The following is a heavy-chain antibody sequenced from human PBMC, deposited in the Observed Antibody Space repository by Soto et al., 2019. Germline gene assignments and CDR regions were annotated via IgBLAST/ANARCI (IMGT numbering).Heavy chain of an antibody. CDR1: GYIFTSYN. D-gene: IGHD4-4*01. CDR3: AISAPFSNAALAYLYYMDV. V-gene: IGHV1-8*02. J-gene: IGHJ6*03. CDR2: VNPDSGHT. Sequence: QVQLVQSGAEVKKPGASVKVSCKASGYIFTSYNINWVRQAAGHGLEWMGWVNPDSGHTVYAQKFQGRVTMTRDTSIGTAHMELRSLTPEDTAVYYCAISAPFSNAALAYLYYMDVWGKGASVTVSS.